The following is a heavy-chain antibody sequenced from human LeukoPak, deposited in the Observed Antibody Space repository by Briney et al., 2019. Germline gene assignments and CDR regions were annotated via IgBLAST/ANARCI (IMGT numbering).Heavy chain of an antibody. CDR3: ARDASSGSYFDY. Sequence: PGGSLRLSCAASGFTFSSYGMHWVRQAPGKGLEWVAVISYDGSNKYYADSVKGRFTISRDNSKNTLYLQMNSLRAEDTAVYYCARDASSGSYFDYWGQGTLVTVSS. CDR2: ISYDGSNK. D-gene: IGHD1-26*01. V-gene: IGHV3-30*03. CDR1: GFTFSSYG. J-gene: IGHJ4*02.